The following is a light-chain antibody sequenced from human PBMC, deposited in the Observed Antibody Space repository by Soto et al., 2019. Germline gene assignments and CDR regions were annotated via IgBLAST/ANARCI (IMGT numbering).Light chain of an antibody. J-gene: IGKJ3*01. CDR1: QGISNY. Sequence: DIQMTQSPSSLSASVGDRVTITCLASQGISNYLAWYQQKPGKVPKLLIYAASTLQSGVPSRFSGSGSGTDFTLTISSLQPEDVATYYCQKYNSAPPVTFGPGTKV. CDR3: QKYNSAPPVT. V-gene: IGKV1-27*01. CDR2: AAS.